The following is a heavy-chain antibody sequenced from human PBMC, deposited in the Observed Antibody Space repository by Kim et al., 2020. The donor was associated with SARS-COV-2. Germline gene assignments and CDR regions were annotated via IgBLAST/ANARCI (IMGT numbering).Heavy chain of an antibody. V-gene: IGHV3-23*01. D-gene: IGHD3-22*01. CDR3: AKDNDFYDSSGLSDY. J-gene: IGHJ4*02. Sequence: DSVKGRFTISRDNSKNTLYLQIRGLRAEDTAVYYCAKDNDFYDSSGLSDYWGQGTLVTVSS.